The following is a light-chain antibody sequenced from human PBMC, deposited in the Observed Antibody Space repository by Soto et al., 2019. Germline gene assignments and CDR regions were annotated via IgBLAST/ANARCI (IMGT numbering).Light chain of an antibody. J-gene: IGKJ1*01. CDR1: QSVLYSSNNKNY. CDR2: WAS. Sequence: DIVMTQSPDSLAVSLGERATINCKSSQSVLYSSNNKNYLAWYQQKPGQPPKLLIYWASTRESGVPDRFSGSGSGTDFTLTINSLQAEDVAVYYCQQCYGSLRTFGQGTKVDIK. V-gene: IGKV4-1*01. CDR3: QQCYGSLRT.